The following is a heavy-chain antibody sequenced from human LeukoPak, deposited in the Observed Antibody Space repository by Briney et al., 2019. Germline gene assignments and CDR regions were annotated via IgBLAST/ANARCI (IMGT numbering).Heavy chain of an antibody. CDR1: GFTFSVYE. V-gene: IGHV3-48*03. D-gene: IGHD1-26*01. Sequence: PGGSLRLSCAASGFTFSVYEMNWVRQAPGKGLEWVSYISTSGSTIYYADSVKGRFTISRDNAENSLYLQMNSLRAEDTAVYYCARVRYSGSYGNFDYWGQGTLVTVSS. CDR3: ARVRYSGSYGNFDY. J-gene: IGHJ4*02. CDR2: ISTSGSTI.